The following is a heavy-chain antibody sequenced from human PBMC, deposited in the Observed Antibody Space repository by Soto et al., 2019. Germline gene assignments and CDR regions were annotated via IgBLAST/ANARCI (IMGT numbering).Heavy chain of an antibody. Sequence: GGSLTFSLAPAGFTRSNNPLNWVRQAPGKGQEWVTTISGSDGNTYSADSVKGRFTISRDNSKNTLYLQMNSLRADDTAIYYCAKHRAYYYDSGDYYSAFDYWGQGTLVTVSS. CDR3: AKHRAYYYDSGDYYSAFDY. V-gene: IGHV3-23*01. CDR1: GFTRSNNP. CDR2: ISGSDGNT. J-gene: IGHJ4*02. D-gene: IGHD3-22*01.